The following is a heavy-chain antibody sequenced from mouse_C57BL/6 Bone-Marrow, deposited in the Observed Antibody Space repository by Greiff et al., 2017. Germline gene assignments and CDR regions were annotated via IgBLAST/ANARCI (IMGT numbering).Heavy chain of an antibody. CDR3: ARSCPRVRSFDY. J-gene: IGHJ2*01. D-gene: IGHD2-14*01. Sequence: QVQLQQPGAELVKPGASVKMSCKASGYTFTSYWITWVKQRPGQGLEWIGDIYPTGGRNNYNEKFKRKAILTVDTSSNTAYMQLSRLTSEDSAVFYCARSCPRVRSFDYWGQGPTLTVSS. V-gene: IGHV1-55*01. CDR2: IYPTGGRN. CDR1: GYTFTSYW.